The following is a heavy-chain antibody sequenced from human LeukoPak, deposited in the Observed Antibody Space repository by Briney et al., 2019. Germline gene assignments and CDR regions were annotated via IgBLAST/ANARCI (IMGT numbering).Heavy chain of an antibody. Sequence: GASVKVSCKASRYSFTDYFLYWVRQAPGQGLEWMGRINPDAGDTNYAQTFQGRITMTRDTSISTAYMELSSLKSDDTAVYYCARLSTATRHWLAASDIWGQGTVVTVSS. D-gene: IGHD6-19*01. CDR3: ARLSTATRHWLAASDI. V-gene: IGHV1-2*06. CDR1: RYSFTDYF. J-gene: IGHJ3*02. CDR2: INPDAGDT.